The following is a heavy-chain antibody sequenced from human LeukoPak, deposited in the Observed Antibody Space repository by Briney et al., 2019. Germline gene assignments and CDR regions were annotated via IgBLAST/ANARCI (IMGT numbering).Heavy chain of an antibody. CDR3: ARGYSYGYNFDY. V-gene: IGHV3-30*03. Sequence: PGGSLRLSCAASGFTFSSYGMHWVRQAPGKGLEWVAVISYDGSNKYYADSVKGRFTISRDNSENTLYLQMNSLRAEDTAVYYCARGYSYGYNFDYWGQGTLVTVSS. CDR1: GFTFSSYG. D-gene: IGHD5-18*01. CDR2: ISYDGSNK. J-gene: IGHJ4*02.